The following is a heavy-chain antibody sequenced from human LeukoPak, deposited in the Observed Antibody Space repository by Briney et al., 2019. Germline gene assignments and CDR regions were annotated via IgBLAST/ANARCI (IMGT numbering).Heavy chain of an antibody. J-gene: IGHJ4*02. Sequence: SQTLSLTCTVSGGSISSGGYYWSWIRQHPGKGLEWIGYIYYSGSTYYNPSLKSRVTISVDTSKNQFSLKLSSVTAADTAVYYCASTRVVPAAPFDYWGQGTLVTVSS. CDR2: IYYSGST. CDR3: ASTRVVPAAPFDY. V-gene: IGHV4-31*03. CDR1: GGSISSGGYY. D-gene: IGHD2-2*01.